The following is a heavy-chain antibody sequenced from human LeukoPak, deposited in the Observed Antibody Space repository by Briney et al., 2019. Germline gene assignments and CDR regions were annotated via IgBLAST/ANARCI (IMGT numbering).Heavy chain of an antibody. D-gene: IGHD6-13*01. V-gene: IGHV1-2*02. Sequence: ASVKVSCKASGYIFTGYYIHWVRQAPGQGLEWMGWINPKSGDTNYAQKFQGRITMTRDTPISAAYMELSSLISDDTAVYYCARGYRSSAYISWGQGTLVTVSS. J-gene: IGHJ5*02. CDR2: INPKSGDT. CDR1: GYIFTGYY. CDR3: ARGYRSSAYIS.